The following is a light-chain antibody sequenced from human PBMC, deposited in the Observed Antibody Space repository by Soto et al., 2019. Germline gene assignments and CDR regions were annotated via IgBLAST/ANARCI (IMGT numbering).Light chain of an antibody. CDR2: DVS. Sequence: QSALTQPASVSGSPGQSTTISCTGTSSDVGTYNHISWYQQHPGKAPKLMIYDVSNRPSGVSNRFSGSKSGTTASLTISGLQAEDEADYYCSSHATGSTLIFGGVTKLTVL. V-gene: IGLV2-14*03. J-gene: IGLJ2*01. CDR3: SSHATGSTLI. CDR1: SSDVGTYNH.